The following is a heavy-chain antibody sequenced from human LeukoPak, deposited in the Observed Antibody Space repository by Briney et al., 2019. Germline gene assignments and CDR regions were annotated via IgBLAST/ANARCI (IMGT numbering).Heavy chain of an antibody. Sequence: GGSLRLSCAASGSTFSSYSMNWVRQAPGKGLEWVSSISSSSSYIYYADSVKGRFTISRDNAKNSLYLQMNSLRAEDTAVYYCAAELIAAAGTGGNDAFDIWGQGTMVTVSS. CDR3: AAELIAAAGTGGNDAFDI. V-gene: IGHV3-21*01. J-gene: IGHJ3*02. D-gene: IGHD6-13*01. CDR1: GSTFSSYS. CDR2: ISSSSSYI.